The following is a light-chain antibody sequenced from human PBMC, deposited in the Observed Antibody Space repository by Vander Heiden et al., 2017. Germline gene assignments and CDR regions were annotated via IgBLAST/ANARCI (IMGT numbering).Light chain of an antibody. CDR3: KHYDRYPIN. Sequence: DIQLTKSPFFLSASGGDRVTINCLDSEDVSSELVWYQQKPGKAPKVMIYGASTLQSGVPSRCSGRGSGTEFTLTISSLQPEDFAAYYCKHYDRYPINFGQGTRLEIK. V-gene: IGKV1-9*01. J-gene: IGKJ5*01. CDR2: GAS. CDR1: EDVSSE.